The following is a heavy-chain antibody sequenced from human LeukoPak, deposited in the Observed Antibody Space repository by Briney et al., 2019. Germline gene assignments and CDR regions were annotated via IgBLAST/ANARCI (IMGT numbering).Heavy chain of an antibody. J-gene: IGHJ6*03. CDR3: TTSTVTPSYYYYYYMDV. Sequence: GGSLRLSCAASGFTFSNAWMSWVRQAPGKGLEWVGRIKSKTDGGTTDYAAPVKGRFTISRDDSKNTLYLQMNSLKTEDTAVYYCTTSTVTPSYYYYYYMDVWGKGTTVTVSS. D-gene: IGHD4-17*01. CDR2: IKSKTDGGTT. CDR1: GFTFSNAW. V-gene: IGHV3-15*01.